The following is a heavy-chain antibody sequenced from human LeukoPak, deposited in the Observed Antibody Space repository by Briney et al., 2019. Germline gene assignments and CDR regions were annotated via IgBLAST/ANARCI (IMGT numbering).Heavy chain of an antibody. CDR3: AKDQHIVVVTATLYAFDI. CDR2: ISGSGGST. J-gene: IGHJ3*02. V-gene: IGHV3-23*01. Sequence: PGGSLRLSXAASGFTFSSYAMSWVGQAPGKGLEWVSAISGSGGSTYYADSVKGRFTISRDNSKNTLYLRMNSLRAEDTAVYYCAKDQHIVVVTATLYAFDIWGQGTMVTVSS. D-gene: IGHD2-21*02. CDR1: GFTFSSYA.